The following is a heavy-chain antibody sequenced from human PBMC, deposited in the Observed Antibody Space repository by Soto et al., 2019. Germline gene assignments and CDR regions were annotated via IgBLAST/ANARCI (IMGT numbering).Heavy chain of an antibody. CDR3: ATTLLALADQLEY. Sequence: GGSLRLSFAASEFNIHRFIIYWVRQDPGKGLGWLTFISYAGSSKYHAYSVWGRSTISRDNSKNTLYLEMNGMRAEDTAVYYCATTLLALADQLEYWGQGT. V-gene: IGHV3-30*03. D-gene: IGHD3-3*02. CDR2: ISYAGSSK. J-gene: IGHJ4*02. CDR1: EFNIHRFI.